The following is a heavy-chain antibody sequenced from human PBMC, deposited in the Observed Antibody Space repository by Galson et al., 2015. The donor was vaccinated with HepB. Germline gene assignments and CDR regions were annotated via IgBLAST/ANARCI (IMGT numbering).Heavy chain of an antibody. CDR2: ISSSGSTI. J-gene: IGHJ6*02. CDR3: ARGGMDLGYYDFWSGYYPHYYYHYGMDV. D-gene: IGHD3-3*01. Sequence: SLRLSCAASGFTFSSYEMNWVRQAPGKGLEWVSYISSSGSTIYYADSVKGRFTISRDNAKNSLYLQMNSLRAEDTAVYYCARGGMDLGYYDFWSGYYPHYYYHYGMDVWGQGTTVTVSS. V-gene: IGHV3-48*03. CDR1: GFTFSSYE.